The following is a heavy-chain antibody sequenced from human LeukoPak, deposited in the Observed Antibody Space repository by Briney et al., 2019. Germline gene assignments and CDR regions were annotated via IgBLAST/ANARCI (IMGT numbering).Heavy chain of an antibody. CDR3: SGGATPLDH. CDR2: IYSGGST. Sequence: GGSLRLSCAASGFTVSSNYMSWVRQAPGKGLEWVSVIYSGGSTYYADSVKGRFTISRHDSKNTVYLQMDSLRAEDTAVYYCSGGATPLDHWGQGTLVTVSS. CDR1: GFTVSSNY. J-gene: IGHJ4*02. D-gene: IGHD1-26*01. V-gene: IGHV3-53*04.